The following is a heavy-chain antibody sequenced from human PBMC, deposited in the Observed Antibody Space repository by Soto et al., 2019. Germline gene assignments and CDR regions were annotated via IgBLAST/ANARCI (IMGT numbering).Heavy chain of an antibody. V-gene: IGHV7-4-1*01. CDR1: GYTFTSYA. Sequence: ASVKVSCKASGYTFTSYAMNWVRQAPGQGLEWMGWINTNTGNPTYAQGFTGRFVFSLDTSVSTAYLQICSLKAENTAVYYCARDSMNYDFWSGYSHYYYYGMDAWGQGTTVTVSS. CDR3: ARDSMNYDFWSGYSHYYYYGMDA. D-gene: IGHD3-3*01. J-gene: IGHJ6*02. CDR2: INTNTGNP.